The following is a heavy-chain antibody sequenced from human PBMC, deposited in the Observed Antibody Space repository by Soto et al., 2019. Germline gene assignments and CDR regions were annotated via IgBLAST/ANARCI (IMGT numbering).Heavy chain of an antibody. CDR1: GGSISSGGYY. D-gene: IGHD1-26*01. CDR3: ARERAGIVGASWHYYYGMDV. CDR2: IYYSGST. Sequence: QVQLQESGPGLVKPSQTLSLTCTVSGGSISSGGYYWSWIRQHPGKGLEWIGYIYYSGSTYYNPSLKSRVTISVDTSKNQFSLKLSSVTAADTAVYYCARERAGIVGASWHYYYGMDVWGQGTTVTVSS. J-gene: IGHJ6*02. V-gene: IGHV4-31*03.